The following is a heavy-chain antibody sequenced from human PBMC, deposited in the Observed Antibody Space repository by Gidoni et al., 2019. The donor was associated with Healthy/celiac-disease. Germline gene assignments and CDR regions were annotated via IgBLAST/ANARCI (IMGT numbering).Heavy chain of an antibody. D-gene: IGHD3-10*01. J-gene: IGHJ2*01. CDR3: ASPYGSGSYLLMGYFDL. V-gene: IGHV3-30*04. CDR1: GFTFSSYA. CDR2: ISYDGSNK. Sequence: QVQLVESGGGVVQPGRSLRLSCAASGFTFSSYAMHWVRQAPGKGLEWVAVISYDGSNKYYADSVKGRFTISRDNSKNTLYLQMNSLRAEDTAVYYCASPYGSGSYLLMGYFDLWGRGTLVTVSS.